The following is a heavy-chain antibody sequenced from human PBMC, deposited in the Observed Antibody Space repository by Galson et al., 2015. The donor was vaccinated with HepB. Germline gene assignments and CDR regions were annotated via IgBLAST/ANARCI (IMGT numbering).Heavy chain of an antibody. D-gene: IGHD5-18*01. CDR3: AKDERGAYSYGSSFDY. CDR1: GFTFSSYG. V-gene: IGHV3-30*18. CDR2: ISYDGSNK. J-gene: IGHJ4*02. Sequence: SLRLSCAASGFTFSSYGMHWVRQAPGKGLEWVAVISYDGSNKYYADSVKGRFTISRDNSKNTLYLQMNSLRAEDTAVYYCAKDERGAYSYGSSFDYWGQGTLVTVSS.